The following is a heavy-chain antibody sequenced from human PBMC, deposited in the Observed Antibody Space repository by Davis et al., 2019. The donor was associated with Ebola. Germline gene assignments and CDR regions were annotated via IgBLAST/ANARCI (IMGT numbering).Heavy chain of an antibody. CDR3: ARDQLRDFYYYGSGSYTETDY. CDR2: IIPIFGTA. J-gene: IGHJ4*02. CDR1: GGTFSSYA. Sequence: AASVKVSCKASGGTFSSYAISWVRHAPGQGLEWMGGIIPIFGTANYAQKFQGRVTITADKSTSTAYMELSSLRSEDTAVYYCARDQLRDFYYYGSGSYTETDYWGQGTLVTVSS. D-gene: IGHD3-10*01. V-gene: IGHV1-69*06.